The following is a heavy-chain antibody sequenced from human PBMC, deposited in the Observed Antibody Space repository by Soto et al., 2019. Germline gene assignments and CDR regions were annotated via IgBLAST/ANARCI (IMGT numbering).Heavy chain of an antibody. CDR1: GGTFSSYA. V-gene: IGHV1-69*01. CDR3: ARGVAGPYYYYYYGMDV. Sequence: SVEFSCKASGGTFSSYAISWVRQAPGQGLEWMGGIIPIFGTANYAQKFQGRVTITADESTSTAYMELSSLRSEGTAVYYCARGVAGPYYYYYYGMDVWGQGTTVTVSS. D-gene: IGHD6-19*01. J-gene: IGHJ6*02. CDR2: IIPIFGTA.